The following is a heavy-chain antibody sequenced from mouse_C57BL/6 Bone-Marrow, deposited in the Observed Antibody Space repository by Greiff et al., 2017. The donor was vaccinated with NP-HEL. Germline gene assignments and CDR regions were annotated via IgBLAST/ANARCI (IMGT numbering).Heavy chain of an antibody. V-gene: IGHV1-52*01. D-gene: IGHD2-2*01. CDR2: IDPSDSET. CDR3: AREGLRYAMDY. Sequence: QVQLKQPGAELVRPGSSVKLSCKASGYTFTSYWMHWVKQRPIQGLEWIGNIDPSDSETHYNQKFKDKATLTVDKSSSTAYMQLSSLTSEDSAVYYCAREGLRYAMDYWGQGTSVTVSS. J-gene: IGHJ4*01. CDR1: GYTFTSYW.